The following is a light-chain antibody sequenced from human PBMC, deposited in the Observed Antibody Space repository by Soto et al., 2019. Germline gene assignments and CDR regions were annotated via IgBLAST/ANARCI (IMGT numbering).Light chain of an antibody. Sequence: QAVVTQSPSASASLGASVKLTCTLSSGHSSYAIAWHQQQPEKGPRYLMKLNSDGSHSKGDGIPDRFSGSSSGAERYLTISSLQSEDEADYYCQTWVTGMEVFGGGTKLTVL. J-gene: IGLJ2*01. V-gene: IGLV4-69*01. CDR1: SGHSSYA. CDR3: QTWVTGMEV. CDR2: LNSDGSH.